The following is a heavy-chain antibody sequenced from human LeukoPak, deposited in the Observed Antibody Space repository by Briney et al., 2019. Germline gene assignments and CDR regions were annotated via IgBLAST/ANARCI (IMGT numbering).Heavy chain of an antibody. CDR2: ISYDGSNK. CDR3: AKDNPSGWLYYFDY. J-gene: IGHJ4*02. V-gene: IGHV3-30*18. D-gene: IGHD6-19*01. Sequence: GRSLRLSCAASGFTFSSYGMHWVRQAPAKGLEWVAVISYDGSNKYYADSVKGRFTISRDNSKNTLYLQMNSLRAEDTAVYYCAKDNPSGWLYYFDYWGQGTLVTVSS. CDR1: GFTFSSYG.